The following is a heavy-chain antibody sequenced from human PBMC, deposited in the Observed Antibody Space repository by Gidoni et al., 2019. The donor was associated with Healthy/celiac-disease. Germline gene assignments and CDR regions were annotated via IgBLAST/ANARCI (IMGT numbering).Heavy chain of an antibody. CDR1: GGSFSGYY. J-gene: IGHJ4*02. D-gene: IGHD6-13*01. Sequence: QVQLQQWGAGLSTPSETLSLTCAVYGGSFSGYYWSWIRQPPGKGLEWIGEINHSGSTNYNPSLKSRVTISVDTSKNQFSLKLSSVTAADTAVYYCARGLPQQLVREYYFDYWGQGTLVTVSS. CDR2: INHSGST. V-gene: IGHV4-34*01. CDR3: ARGLPQQLVREYYFDY.